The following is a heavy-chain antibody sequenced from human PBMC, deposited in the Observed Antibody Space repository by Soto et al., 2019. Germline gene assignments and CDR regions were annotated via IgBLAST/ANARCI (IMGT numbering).Heavy chain of an antibody. V-gene: IGHV1-69*13. CDR2: IIPIFGTA. CDR1: GGTFSSYA. D-gene: IGHD6-13*01. Sequence: RASVKVSCKASGGTFSSYAISWVRQAPGQGLEWMGGIIPIFGTANYAQKFQGRVTITADESTSTAYMELSSLRSEDTAVYYCASELSIAAAGPRDWFDPWGQGTLVTVSS. J-gene: IGHJ5*02. CDR3: ASELSIAAAGPRDWFDP.